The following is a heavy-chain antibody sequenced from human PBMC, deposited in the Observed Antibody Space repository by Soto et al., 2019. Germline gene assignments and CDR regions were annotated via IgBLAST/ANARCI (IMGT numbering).Heavy chain of an antibody. D-gene: IGHD2-2*01. CDR1: GGSISSYY. J-gene: IGHJ4*02. CDR3: ARGVGQLRLSYYFDY. V-gene: IGHV4-59*01. CDR2: IYYSGST. Sequence: QVQLQESGPGLVKPSETLSLTCTVSGGSISSYYWSWIRQPPGKGLEWIGYIYYSGSTNYNPSLKSRVTISVDTSKNQFSLKLSSVTAADTAVYYCARGVGQLRLSYYFDYWGQGTLVTVSS.